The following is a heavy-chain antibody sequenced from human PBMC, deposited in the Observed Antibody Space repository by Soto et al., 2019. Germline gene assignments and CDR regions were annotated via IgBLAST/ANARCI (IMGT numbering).Heavy chain of an antibody. Sequence: SETLSLTCSVSGDSINSDNYYWGWIRQPPGKGLEWIGSIYYRGNTYYNPSLKTQVTISLDKSKSQFSLKLNSVTAADSAVYFCARLEGLATISYYFDYWGQGTLVTVSS. J-gene: IGHJ4*02. CDR2: IYYRGNT. V-gene: IGHV4-39*01. CDR3: ARLEGLATISYYFDY. CDR1: GDSINSDNYY. D-gene: IGHD3-9*01.